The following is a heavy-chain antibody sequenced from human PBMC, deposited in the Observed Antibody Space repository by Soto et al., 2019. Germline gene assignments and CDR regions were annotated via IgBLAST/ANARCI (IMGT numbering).Heavy chain of an antibody. CDR3: ARERGRYCSGESCYPFGP. Sequence: QVQLQQGGAGLLKPSETLSLTCAVYGGAFRGYYWSWIRQPPGKGLEWLGEINDSGSTNYNPSLKSRITISLGTSKKEISLRLSSVTAADTAVYYCARERGRYCSGESCYPFGPWGQGALVTVSS. CDR1: GGAFRGYY. J-gene: IGHJ5*02. V-gene: IGHV4-34*01. D-gene: IGHD2-15*01. CDR2: INDSGST.